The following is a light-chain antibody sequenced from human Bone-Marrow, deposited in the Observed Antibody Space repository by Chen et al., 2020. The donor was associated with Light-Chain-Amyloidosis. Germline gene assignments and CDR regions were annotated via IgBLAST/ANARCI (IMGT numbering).Light chain of an antibody. J-gene: IGLJ2*01. V-gene: IGLV3-25*03. CDR2: RDT. Sequence: SYELTQPPSVSVSPGQTARITCSGDDLPTKYAHWYPQQPGQAPVLVIHRDTERPSGISERFSGSSSGTPATLTIGGIQAEDEADYHCQSADRSGTYEVIFCGGTKLTVL. CDR1: DLPTKY. CDR3: QSADRSGTYEVI.